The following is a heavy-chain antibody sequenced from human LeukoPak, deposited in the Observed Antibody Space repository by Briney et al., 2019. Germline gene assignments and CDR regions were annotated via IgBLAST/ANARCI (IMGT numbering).Heavy chain of an antibody. V-gene: IGHV4-4*02. CDR2: IYHSGST. CDR3: ARSYWTGYHHLDF. J-gene: IGHJ4*02. D-gene: IGHD3/OR15-3a*01. Sequence: GSLRLSCTVSGFTVSSNSMSWVRQAPGKGLEWIGEIYHSGSTNYNPSLKSRLTISVDKSKNQFPLKLSSVTAADTAVYYCARSYWTGYHHLDFWGQGTLVTVSS. CDR1: GFTVSSNS.